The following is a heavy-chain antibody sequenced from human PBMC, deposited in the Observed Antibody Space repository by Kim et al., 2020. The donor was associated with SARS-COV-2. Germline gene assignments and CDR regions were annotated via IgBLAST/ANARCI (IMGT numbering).Heavy chain of an antibody. Sequence: GSLRLSCAVSGVTFDTYAMSWVRQAPGKGLEWVSGISYHGRDTDYADSVKGRFTISRDNSKNTLYLQMNILRAEDTAVYFCAKGHITARQSWDYWGQGTLVTVSS. J-gene: IGHJ4*02. D-gene: IGHD6-6*01. CDR1: GVTFDTYA. CDR2: ISYHGRDT. V-gene: IGHV3-23*01. CDR3: AKGHITARQSWDY.